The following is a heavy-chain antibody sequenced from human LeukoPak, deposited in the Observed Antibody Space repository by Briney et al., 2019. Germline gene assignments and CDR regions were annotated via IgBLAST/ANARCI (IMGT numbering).Heavy chain of an antibody. J-gene: IGHJ6*02. CDR2: IYYSGST. D-gene: IGHD2-8*01. CDR1: GGSISSYY. V-gene: IGHV4-59*01. CDR3: ARATKTEDYYYGMDV. Sequence: SETLSLTCTASGGSISSYYWSWIRQPPGKGLEWIGYIYYSGSTNYNPSLKSRVTISVDTSKNQFSLKLSSVTAADTAVYYCARATKTEDYYYGMDVWGQGTTVTVSS.